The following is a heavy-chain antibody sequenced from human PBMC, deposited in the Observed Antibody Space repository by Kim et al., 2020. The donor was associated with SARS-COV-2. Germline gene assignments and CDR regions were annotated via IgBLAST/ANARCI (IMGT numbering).Heavy chain of an antibody. CDR3: ARDVLRYFDWLKTPEFDY. CDR1: GFTFSSDW. Sequence: GGSLRLSCAASGFTFSSDWMSWVRQAPGKGLEWVANIKQDGSEKYYVYSAKGRFTISRENAKNLLYLQMNRLRAEDTAVYYCARDVLRYFDWLKTPEFDYWGQGTLVTVSS. D-gene: IGHD3-9*01. V-gene: IGHV3-7*01. J-gene: IGHJ4*02. CDR2: IKQDGSEK.